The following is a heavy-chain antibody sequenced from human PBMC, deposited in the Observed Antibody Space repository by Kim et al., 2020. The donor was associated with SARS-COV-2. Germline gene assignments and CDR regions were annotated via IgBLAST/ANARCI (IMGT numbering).Heavy chain of an antibody. D-gene: IGHD2-2*01. Sequence: GGSLRLSCAASGFTFSSYGMHWVRQAPGKGLEWVAVISYDGSNKYYADSVKGRFTISRDNSKNTLYLQMNSLRAEDTAVYYCAKQAPAAIQHFDYWGQGTLVTVSS. CDR2: ISYDGSNK. CDR3: AKQAPAAIQHFDY. V-gene: IGHV3-30*18. CDR1: GFTFSSYG. J-gene: IGHJ4*02.